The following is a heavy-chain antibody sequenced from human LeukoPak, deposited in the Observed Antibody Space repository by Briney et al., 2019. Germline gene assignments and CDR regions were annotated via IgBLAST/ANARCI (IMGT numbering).Heavy chain of an antibody. CDR3: ARALFLGYCSGGSCYSDAFDI. D-gene: IGHD2-15*01. Sequence: PSETPSLTCAVYGGSFSGYYWSWIRHPPGKGLEWIGEINHSGSTNYNPSLKSRVTISVDTSKNQFSLKLSSVTAADTAVYYCARALFLGYCSGGSCYSDAFDIWGQGTMVTVSS. V-gene: IGHV4-34*01. J-gene: IGHJ3*02. CDR2: INHSGST. CDR1: GGSFSGYY.